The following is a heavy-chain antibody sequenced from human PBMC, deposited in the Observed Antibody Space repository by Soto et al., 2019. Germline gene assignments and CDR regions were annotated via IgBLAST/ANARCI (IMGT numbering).Heavy chain of an antibody. J-gene: IGHJ3*02. CDR2: IYYSGST. V-gene: IGHV4-59*08. CDR3: ARLGEGNAFDI. D-gene: IGHD2-21*01. CDR1: GGSISSYY. Sequence: PSETLSLTCTVSGGSISSYYWSWIRQPPGKGLEWIGYIYYSGSTNYNPSLKSRVTISVDTSKNQFSLKLSSVTAADTAVYHCARLGEGNAFDIWGQGTMVTVSS.